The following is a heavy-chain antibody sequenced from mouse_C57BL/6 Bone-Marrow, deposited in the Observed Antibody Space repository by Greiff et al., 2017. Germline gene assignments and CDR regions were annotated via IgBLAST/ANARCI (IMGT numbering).Heavy chain of an antibody. J-gene: IGHJ2*01. CDR2: IYPRDGST. D-gene: IGHD2-1*01. V-gene: IGHV1-85*01. CDR3: ARGYYGNYGGFFFDC. CDR1: GYTFTSYD. Sequence: QVHVKQSGPELVKPGASVKLSCKASGYTFTSYDINWVKQRPGQGLEWIGWIYPRDGSTKYNGKFKGKATLTVDTSSSTAYMELHSLTAEDSAVYFCARGYYGNYGGFFFDCWGQGTTLTVSS.